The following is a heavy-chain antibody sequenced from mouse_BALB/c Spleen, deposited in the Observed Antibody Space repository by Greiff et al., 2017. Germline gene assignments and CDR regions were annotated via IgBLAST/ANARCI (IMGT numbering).Heavy chain of an antibody. V-gene: IGHV5-6-5*01. D-gene: IGHD2-2*01. J-gene: IGHJ4*01. CDR1: GFTFSSYA. CDR2: ISSGGST. Sequence: DVHLVESGGGLVKPGGSLKLSCAASGFTFSSYAMSWVRQTPEERLEWVASISSGGSTYYSDSVKGRFTIFRENARNILYLQMSSLESEDTAMYYCAREGGLRHAMDYWGQGTSVTVSS. CDR3: AREGGLRHAMDY.